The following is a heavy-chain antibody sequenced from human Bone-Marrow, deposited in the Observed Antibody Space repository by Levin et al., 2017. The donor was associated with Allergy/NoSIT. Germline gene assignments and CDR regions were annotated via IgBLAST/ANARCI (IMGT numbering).Heavy chain of an antibody. J-gene: IGHJ4*02. CDR3: AKDGDKLFIAARLDY. D-gene: IGHD6-6*01. Sequence: SCAASGFTFSSYGMHWVRQAPGKGLEWVAVISYDGSNKYYADSVKGRFTISRDNSKNTLYLQMNSLRAEDTAVYYCAKDGDKLFIAARLDYWGQGTLVTVSS. V-gene: IGHV3-30*18. CDR1: GFTFSSYG. CDR2: ISYDGSNK.